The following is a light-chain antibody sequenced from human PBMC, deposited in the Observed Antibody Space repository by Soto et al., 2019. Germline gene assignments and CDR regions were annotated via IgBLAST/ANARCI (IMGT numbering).Light chain of an antibody. CDR1: QSVSGW. J-gene: IGKJ1*01. Sequence: DIQMTQSPSTLSASVGDSVTITCRASQSVSGWLAWYQQKPGKAPNLLISVASILESGVPPRFSGSGSETEFTLTISSLQPDDFATYYCQQYNSYSWTVGQGTKVDSK. CDR2: VAS. CDR3: QQYNSYSWT. V-gene: IGKV1-5*01.